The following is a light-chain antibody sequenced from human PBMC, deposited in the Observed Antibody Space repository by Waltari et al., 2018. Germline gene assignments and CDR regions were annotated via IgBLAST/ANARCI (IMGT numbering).Light chain of an antibody. Sequence: SYVLTQPPSVSXAPGKTARITCGGNNIGSKSVHWYQQKPGQAPVLVVYDSDRPSGIPERFSGSNSGNTATLTISRVEAGDEADYYCQVWDSSSDHGDXVFGGGTKLTVL. CDR2: DS. J-gene: IGLJ2*01. V-gene: IGLV3-21*03. CDR1: NIGSKS. CDR3: QVWDSSSDHGDXV.